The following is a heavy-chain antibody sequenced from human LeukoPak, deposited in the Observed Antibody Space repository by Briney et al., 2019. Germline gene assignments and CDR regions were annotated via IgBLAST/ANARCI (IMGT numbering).Heavy chain of an antibody. CDR3: ATVQKQDYDTRPYYDH. D-gene: IGHD3-22*01. J-gene: IGHJ4*02. CDR2: FDPEDGEA. Sequence: ASVKVSRKVYGYTLTELSMHWVRQAPGKGLEWMGGFDPEDGEAIYAQKFQCRVTMTEDKSTDTAYMELSSLRSEDTAVYYCATVQKQDYDTRPYYDHWGQGTLVTVSS. CDR1: GYTLTELS. V-gene: IGHV1-24*01.